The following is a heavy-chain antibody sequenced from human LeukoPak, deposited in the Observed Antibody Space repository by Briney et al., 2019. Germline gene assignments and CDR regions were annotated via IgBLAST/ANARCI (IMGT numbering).Heavy chain of an antibody. CDR3: ARDLLDCSGGTCYTPGMDV. V-gene: IGHV3-33*01. D-gene: IGHD2-15*01. Sequence: TGGSLRLSCVASGFTFTRYVMHWVRQAPGKGLEWVAVIWYDGSAIYYADSVRGRFTLSRDNSKNTLYLQMNSLRAEDTAVYYCARDLLDCSGGTCYTPGMDVWGQGTTVTVSS. J-gene: IGHJ6*02. CDR1: GFTFTRYV. CDR2: IWYDGSAI.